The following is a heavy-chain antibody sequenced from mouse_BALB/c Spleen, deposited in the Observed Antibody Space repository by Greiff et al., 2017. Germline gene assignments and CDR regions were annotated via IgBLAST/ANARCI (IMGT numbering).Heavy chain of an antibody. Sequence: VQLVESGAELMKPGASVKISCKATGYTFSSYWIEWVKQRPGHGLEWIGEILPGSGSTNYNEKFKGKATFTADTSSNTAYMQLSSLTSEDSAVYYCARGATVVASNWYFDVWGAGTTVTVSS. CDR3: ARGATVVASNWYFDV. D-gene: IGHD1-1*01. V-gene: IGHV1-9*01. J-gene: IGHJ1*01. CDR1: GYTFSSYW. CDR2: ILPGSGST.